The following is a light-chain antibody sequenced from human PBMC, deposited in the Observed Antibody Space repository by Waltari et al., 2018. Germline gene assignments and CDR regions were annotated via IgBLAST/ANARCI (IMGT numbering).Light chain of an antibody. CDR1: SLRSYY. J-gene: IGLJ2*01. Sequence: SSELTQDPAVSVALGQTVRITCQGDSLRSYYASWYQQKPGQAPVLVIYGKNNRPSVIPDRFSGSSSGNTASLTITGAQAEDEADYYCNSRDSSGNHVVVGGGTKLTVL. V-gene: IGLV3-19*01. CDR2: GKN. CDR3: NSRDSSGNHVV.